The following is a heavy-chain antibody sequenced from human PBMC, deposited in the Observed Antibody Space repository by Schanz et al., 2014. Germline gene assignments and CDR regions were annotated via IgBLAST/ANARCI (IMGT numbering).Heavy chain of an antibody. Sequence: QVQLVESGGGVVQPGRSLRLSCAASGITLSGYGLHWVRQAPGKGLEWVAATRYDGNNKYYVDSVKGRFTISRDNSKNTLYLQVNSLRAEDTAVYYCVRDLGGDQTDYWGQGTLVDVSS. CDR2: TRYDGNNK. V-gene: IGHV3-33*08. CDR3: VRDLGGDQTDY. D-gene: IGHD4-17*01. J-gene: IGHJ4*02. CDR1: GITLSGYG.